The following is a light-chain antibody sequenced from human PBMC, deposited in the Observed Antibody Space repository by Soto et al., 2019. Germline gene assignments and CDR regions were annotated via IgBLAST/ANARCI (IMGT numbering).Light chain of an antibody. CDR1: SSDVGGYNY. J-gene: IGLJ1*01. V-gene: IGLV2-8*01. CDR3: CSFAGTNSFV. CDR2: EVN. Sequence: QCVLTQPPSASGSPGQSVTISCTGTSSDVGGYNYVSWYQQRPGTAPKLIIYEVNKRPSGVPDRVFGSKSGNTASLTVSGLQAEDEADYYCCSFAGTNSFVFGTGTKVTVL.